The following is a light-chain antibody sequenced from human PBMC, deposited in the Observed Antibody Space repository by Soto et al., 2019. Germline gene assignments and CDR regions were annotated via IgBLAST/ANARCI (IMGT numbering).Light chain of an antibody. J-gene: IGKJ1*01. CDR2: GAS. V-gene: IGKV3-20*01. CDR3: QQYGSSPWT. Sequence: EIVLTQSPGTLYLSPGERATLSCRASQRVSSSYLAWYQQKPGQAPRLLIYGASSRATGIPDRFSGSGSGTDFTLTISRLEPEDFAVYYSQQYGSSPWTFGQGNKVEIK. CDR1: QRVSSSY.